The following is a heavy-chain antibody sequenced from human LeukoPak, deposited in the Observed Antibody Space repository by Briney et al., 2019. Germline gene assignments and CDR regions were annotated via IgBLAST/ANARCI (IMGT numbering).Heavy chain of an antibody. Sequence: ASVKVSCKASGYTFTRYNMHWVRQAPGQGLEWMGIINPRGGSTSYAQKLQGRVTTTRDTSTSTVYMELSSLRSEDTAVYYCARDWAETAVAYPEYWGQGTLVTVSS. J-gene: IGHJ4*02. CDR3: ARDWAETAVAYPEY. D-gene: IGHD5-18*01. CDR2: INPRGGST. V-gene: IGHV1-46*01. CDR1: GYTFTRYN.